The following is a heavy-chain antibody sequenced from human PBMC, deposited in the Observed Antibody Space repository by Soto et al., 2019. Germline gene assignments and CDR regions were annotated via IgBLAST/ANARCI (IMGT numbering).Heavy chain of an antibody. CDR2: ISSNGGST. CDR1: GFTFSSFA. V-gene: IGHV3-64D*08. D-gene: IGHD3-10*01. Sequence: GGSLRLSCSASGFTFSSFAMHWVRQAPGKGLEYVSAISSNGGSTYYADSVKGRFTISRDNSKNTLYLQMSSLRAEDTAVYYFVKSLVLEGFGEIRGQGPLVPVSS. CDR3: VKSLVLEGFGEI. J-gene: IGHJ4*02.